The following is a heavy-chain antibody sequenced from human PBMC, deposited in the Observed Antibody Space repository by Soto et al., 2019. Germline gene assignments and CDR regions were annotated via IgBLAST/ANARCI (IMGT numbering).Heavy chain of an antibody. CDR3: AGEDYGDYVSSYYYGMDV. V-gene: IGHV1-18*01. CDR2: ISAYNGNT. Sequence: QVQLVQSGAEVKKPGASVKVSCKASGYTFTSYGISWVRQAPGQGLEWMGWISAYNGNTNYAQKLQGRVTMTTDTSKSTACMGLMRLRSDDTAVYYCAGEDYGDYVSSYYYGMDVWGRGTTVTVSS. D-gene: IGHD4-17*01. J-gene: IGHJ6*02. CDR1: GYTFTSYG.